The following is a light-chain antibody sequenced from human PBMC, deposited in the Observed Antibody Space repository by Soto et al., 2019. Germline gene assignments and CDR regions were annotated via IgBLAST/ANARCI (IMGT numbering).Light chain of an antibody. CDR2: GAS. J-gene: IGKJ4*01. CDR3: QQYNNWPFT. Sequence: EIVMTQSPATLSVSPGEGATLSCRASQSVSINLAWYQQKPGQAPRLLMYGASTRATDIPARFSGSGSGTEFTLIISSLQSEDFAVYYCQQYNNWPFTFGGGTKVDIK. V-gene: IGKV3-15*01. CDR1: QSVSIN.